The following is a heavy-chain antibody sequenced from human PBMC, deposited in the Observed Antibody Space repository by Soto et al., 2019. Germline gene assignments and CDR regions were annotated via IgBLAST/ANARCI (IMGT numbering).Heavy chain of an antibody. Sequence: EVQLLESGGGLVQPGGSLRLSCAASGFTFSSYAMSWVRQAPGKGLEWVSAISGSGGSTYYADSVKGRFTISRDNSKNTLYLQMNSLRAEDTAVYYCAKDLLCGGNTAGYFDYWGQGTLVTVSS. V-gene: IGHV3-23*01. D-gene: IGHD2-15*01. J-gene: IGHJ4*02. CDR2: ISGSGGST. CDR3: AKDLLCGGNTAGYFDY. CDR1: GFTFSSYA.